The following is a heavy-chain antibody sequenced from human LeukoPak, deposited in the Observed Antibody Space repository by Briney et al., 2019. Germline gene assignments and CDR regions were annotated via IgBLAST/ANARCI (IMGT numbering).Heavy chain of an antibody. V-gene: IGHV4-4*07. CDR1: GGSISSYY. Sequence: SETLSLTCTVSGGSISSYYWSWIRRPAGKGLEWIGRIYTSGSTNYNPSLKSRVTMSVDTSKNQFSLKLSSVTAADTAVYYCARDNEEAAARTYYYYYMDVWVKGTTVTVSS. D-gene: IGHD6-6*01. CDR2: IYTSGST. J-gene: IGHJ6*03. CDR3: ARDNEEAAARTYYYYYMDV.